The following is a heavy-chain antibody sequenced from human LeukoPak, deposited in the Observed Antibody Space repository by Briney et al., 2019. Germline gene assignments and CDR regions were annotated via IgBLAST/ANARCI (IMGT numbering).Heavy chain of an antibody. CDR1: GGSFSGYY. CDR3: ARGKYHTYYYYYGMDV. J-gene: IGHJ6*02. Sequence: SETLSLTCAVYGGSFSGYYWSWIRQPPGKGLEWIGEINHSGSTNYNPSLKSRVTISVDTSKNQFSLKLSSVTAADTAVYYCARGKYHTYYYYYGMDVWGQGTTVTVSS. CDR2: INHSGST. D-gene: IGHD2-2*01. V-gene: IGHV4-34*01.